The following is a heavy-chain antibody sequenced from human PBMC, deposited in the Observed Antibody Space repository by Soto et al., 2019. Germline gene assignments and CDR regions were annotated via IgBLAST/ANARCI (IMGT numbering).Heavy chain of an antibody. J-gene: IGHJ4*02. CDR1: GGSISSSSYY. CDR2: IYYSGST. D-gene: IGHD3-22*01. V-gene: IGHV4-39*01. CDR3: ARRRYYDSSGYYYVSPFDY. Sequence: PSETLSLTCTVSGGSISSSSYYWGWIRQPPGKGLEWIGSIYYSGSTYYNPSLKSRVTISVDTSKNQFSLKLSSVTAADTAVYYCARRRYYDSSGYYYVSPFDYWGQGTLVTV.